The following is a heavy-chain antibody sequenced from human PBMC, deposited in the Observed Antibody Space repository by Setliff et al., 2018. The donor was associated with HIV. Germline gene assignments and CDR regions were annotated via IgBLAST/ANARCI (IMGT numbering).Heavy chain of an antibody. CDR3: ARESAGSSTSCPRVGDY. D-gene: IGHD2-2*01. CDR2: TIPMFGTA. Sequence: SVKVSCKASGGSFGIYGISWVRQAPGQGLEWMGGTIPMFGTANYAQKFQGRVTITTDESTNTGYMELSSLRSEDTAVLYCARESAGSSTSCPRVGDYWGQTARSPAPQ. V-gene: IGHV1-69*05. CDR1: GGSFGIYG. J-gene: IGHJ4*02.